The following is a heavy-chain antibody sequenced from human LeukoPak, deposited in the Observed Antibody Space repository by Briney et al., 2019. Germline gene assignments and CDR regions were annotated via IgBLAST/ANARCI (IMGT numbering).Heavy chain of an antibody. Sequence: SETLSLTCAVYGGSFSGYYWSWIRQPPGKGLEWIGEINHSGSTNYNPSLKSRVTISVDTSKNQFSLKLSSVTAEDTAVYYCARVRATYFDYWGQGTLVTVSS. J-gene: IGHJ4*02. CDR3: ARVRATYFDY. CDR2: INHSGST. V-gene: IGHV4-34*01. D-gene: IGHD1-26*01. CDR1: GGSFSGYY.